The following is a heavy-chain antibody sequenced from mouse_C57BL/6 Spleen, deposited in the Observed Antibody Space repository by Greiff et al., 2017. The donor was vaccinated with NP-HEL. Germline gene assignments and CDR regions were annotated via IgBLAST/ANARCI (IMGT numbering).Heavy chain of an antibody. J-gene: IGHJ3*01. V-gene: IGHV3-6*01. D-gene: IGHD1-1*01. CDR3: ANYYGSSWGFAY. CDR2: ISYDGSN. Sequence: DVKLQESGPGLVKPSQSLSLTCSVTGYSITSGYYWNWIRQFPGNKLEWMGYISYDGSNNYNPSLKNRISITRDTSKNQFFLKLNSVTTEDTATYYCANYYGSSWGFAYWGQGTLVTVSA. CDR1: GYSITSGYY.